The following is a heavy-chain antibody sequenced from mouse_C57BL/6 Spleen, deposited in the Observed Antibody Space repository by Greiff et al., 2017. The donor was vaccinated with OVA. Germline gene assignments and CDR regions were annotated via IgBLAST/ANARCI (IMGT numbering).Heavy chain of an antibody. CDR1: GFTFSDYG. Sequence: EVQLQESGGGLVKPGGSLTLPCAASGFTFSDYGMHWVRQAPEKGLEWVAYISSGSSTIYYADTVKGRFTISRDNAKNTLFLQMTSLRSEDTAMYYCARGGSSSYYYAMDYWGQGTSVTVSS. CDR2: ISSGSSTI. D-gene: IGHD1-1*01. V-gene: IGHV5-17*01. J-gene: IGHJ4*01. CDR3: ARGGSSSYYYAMDY.